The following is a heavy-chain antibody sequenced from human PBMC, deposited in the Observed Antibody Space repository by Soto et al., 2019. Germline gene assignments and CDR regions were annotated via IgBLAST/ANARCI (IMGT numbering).Heavy chain of an antibody. D-gene: IGHD6-13*01. CDR3: TRHQQQPSYRDYYYGMDV. J-gene: IGHJ6*02. V-gene: IGHV3-73*01. Sequence: GGSLRLSCAASGFTFSGSAKHWVRRASGKGLEWVGRIRSKANSYATAYAASVKGRFTISRDDSKNTAYLQMNSLKTEDTAVYYCTRHQQQPSYRDYYYGMDVWGQGTTVTVSS. CDR1: GFTFSGSA. CDR2: IRSKANSYAT.